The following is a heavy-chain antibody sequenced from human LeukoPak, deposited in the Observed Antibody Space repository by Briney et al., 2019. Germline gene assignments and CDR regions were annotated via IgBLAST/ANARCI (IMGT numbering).Heavy chain of an antibody. CDR2: IQSKTDGGTP. Sequence: GGSLRLSCAASGFTFSSYSMNWVRQAPGKGLEWVGRIQSKTDGGTPDYAAPVKGRFTISRDDSTNTLYLQMNSLKTEDTAVYYCTTDRGALTSWGQGTLVTVSS. J-gene: IGHJ5*02. V-gene: IGHV3-15*01. D-gene: IGHD3-10*01. CDR1: GFTFSSYS. CDR3: TTDRGALTS.